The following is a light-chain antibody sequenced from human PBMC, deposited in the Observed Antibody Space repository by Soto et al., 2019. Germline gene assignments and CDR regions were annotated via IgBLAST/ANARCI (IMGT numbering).Light chain of an antibody. CDR3: SSYAGSNNLV. V-gene: IGLV2-8*01. Sequence: QSALTQPPSASGSPGQSVTISCTGTSSDVGGYNYVSWYQQHPGKAPKVLIYEVSKRPSGVPDRFSGSKSGNTASLTVSGLQAEDEAAYSCSSYAGSNNLVFGGGTKLT. J-gene: IGLJ3*02. CDR2: EVS. CDR1: SSDVGGYNY.